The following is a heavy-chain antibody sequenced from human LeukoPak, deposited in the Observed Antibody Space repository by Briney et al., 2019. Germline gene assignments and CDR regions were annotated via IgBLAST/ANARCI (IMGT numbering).Heavy chain of an antibody. D-gene: IGHD3-16*02. V-gene: IGHV4-59*01. CDR3: ARAPYYDYVWGGYRSYYFDY. J-gene: IGHJ4*02. CDR2: IYYSGST. Sequence: SETLSLTCTVSGGSISSYYWSWIRQPPGKGLEWIGYIYYSGSTNYNPSLKSRVTISVDTSKNQFSLKLSSVTAADTAVYYCARAPYYDYVWGGYRSYYFDYWGQGTLVTVSS. CDR1: GGSISSYY.